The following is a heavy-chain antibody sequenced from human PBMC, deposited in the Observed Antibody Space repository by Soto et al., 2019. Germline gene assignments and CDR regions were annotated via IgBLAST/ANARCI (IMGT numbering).Heavy chain of an antibody. CDR2: IYYSGST. CDR1: GGSISSGGYY. J-gene: IGHJ4*02. D-gene: IGHD1-26*01. V-gene: IGHV4-31*03. Sequence: QVQLQESGPGLVKPSQTLSLTCTVSGGSISSGGYYWSWIRQHPGKGLEWIGYIYYSGSTYYNPSLKRRVXRSQDXXKNQCSLKLSSVTAADTAVYYCARGDRIVGATFDYWGQGTLVTVSS. CDR3: ARGDRIVGATFDY.